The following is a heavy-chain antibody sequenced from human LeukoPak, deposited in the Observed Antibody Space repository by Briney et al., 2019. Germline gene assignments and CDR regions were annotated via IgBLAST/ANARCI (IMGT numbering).Heavy chain of an antibody. CDR1: GYTFTSYS. Sequence: ASVKVSCKASGYTFTSYSINWVRQAPGQGLEWMGWISAYNGNTNYAQKLQGRVTMTTDTSISTAYMELNRLRSDDTAVHYCATFAGEHQAPFDYWGQGTLVTVSS. V-gene: IGHV1-18*01. J-gene: IGHJ4*02. CDR2: ISAYNGNT. CDR3: ATFAGEHQAPFDY. D-gene: IGHD1-26*01.